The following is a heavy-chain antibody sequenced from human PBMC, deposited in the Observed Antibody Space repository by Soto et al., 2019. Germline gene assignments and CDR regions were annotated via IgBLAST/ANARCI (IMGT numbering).Heavy chain of an antibody. CDR2: ISVYNGKT. J-gene: IGHJ3*02. CDR3: ARDDYGKNDGDALEM. CDR1: GYTFTGYG. Sequence: QVQLVQSGAEVKKPGASVKVTCKAYGYTFTGYGITWVRRAPGRGLEWKGWISVYNGKTSYAQKLQGRVTVTRDTSTNTAYMELRSLRSDDTAIYYCARDDYGKNDGDALEMWGQGTVVTVAS. V-gene: IGHV1-18*01. D-gene: IGHD4-17*01.